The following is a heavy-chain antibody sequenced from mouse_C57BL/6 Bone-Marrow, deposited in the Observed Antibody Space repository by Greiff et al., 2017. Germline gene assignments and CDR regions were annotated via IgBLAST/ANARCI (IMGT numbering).Heavy chain of an antibody. Sequence: VQLQQPGAELVKPGASVKLSCKASGYTFTSYWMHWVKQRPGQGLEWIGMIHPNSGSTNYNEKFKSKATLTVDKSSSTAYMQLSSLTSEDSAVYYCARGGVTGYRMDYWGQGTSVTVSS. J-gene: IGHJ4*01. CDR1: GYTFTSYW. CDR3: ARGGVTGYRMDY. V-gene: IGHV1-64*01. D-gene: IGHD2-3*01. CDR2: IHPNSGST.